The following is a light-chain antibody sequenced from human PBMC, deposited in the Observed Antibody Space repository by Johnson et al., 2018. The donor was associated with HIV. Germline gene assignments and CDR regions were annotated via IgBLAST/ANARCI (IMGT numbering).Light chain of an antibody. CDR1: SSNIGNNY. CDR3: GTWDINLGAGV. CDR2: DNT. J-gene: IGLJ1*01. V-gene: IGLV1-51*01. Sequence: QSVLTQPPSVSAAPGQKVTISCSGSSSNIGNNYVSWYQQLPGTAPKLLIYDNTKRPSGIPARFSGSKSGTSATLGITGLQTGDEADYYCGTWDINLGAGVFGTGTKVTGL.